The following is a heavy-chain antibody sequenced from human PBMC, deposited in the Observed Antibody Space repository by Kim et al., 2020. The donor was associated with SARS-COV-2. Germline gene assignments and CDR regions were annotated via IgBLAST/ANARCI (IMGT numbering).Heavy chain of an antibody. Sequence: SETLSLTCTVSGGSISSGSYYWSWIRQPAGKGLEWIGRIYTSGSTNYNPSLKSRVTISVDTSKNQFSLKLSSVTAADTAVYYCAVGYCTNGVCYTYGMDVWGQGTTVTVSS. CDR1: GGSISSGSYY. CDR3: AVGYCTNGVCYTYGMDV. V-gene: IGHV4-61*02. J-gene: IGHJ6*02. D-gene: IGHD2-8*01. CDR2: IYTSGST.